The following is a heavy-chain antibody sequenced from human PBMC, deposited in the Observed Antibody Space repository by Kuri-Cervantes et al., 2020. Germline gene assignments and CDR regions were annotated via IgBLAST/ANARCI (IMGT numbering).Heavy chain of an antibody. V-gene: IGHV1-8*01. J-gene: IGHJ3*02. CDR2: MNPNSGNT. D-gene: IGHD6-13*01. Sequence: ASVKVSCKASGYTFTSYDINWVRQATGQGLEWMGWMNPNSGNTGYAQKFQGRVTITADKSTSTAYMELSSLRSEDTAVYYCAREAFHSSSWHKSDDAFDIWGQGTMVTVSS. CDR3: AREAFHSSSWHKSDDAFDI. CDR1: GYTFTSYD.